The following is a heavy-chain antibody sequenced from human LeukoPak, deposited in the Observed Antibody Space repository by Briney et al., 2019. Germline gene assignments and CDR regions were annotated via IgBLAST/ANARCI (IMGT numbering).Heavy chain of an antibody. D-gene: IGHD1-20*01. Sequence: GGSLRLSCAASGFTVSSKYMSWVRQAPGKGLEWVSVIYSGGSTYYADSVKGRFTISRDNSKNTLYLQMNSLRAEDTAVYYCAREGITGTTSPYFDYWGQGTLVTVSS. CDR1: GFTVSSKY. CDR3: AREGITGTTSPYFDY. CDR2: IYSGGST. V-gene: IGHV3-53*01. J-gene: IGHJ4*02.